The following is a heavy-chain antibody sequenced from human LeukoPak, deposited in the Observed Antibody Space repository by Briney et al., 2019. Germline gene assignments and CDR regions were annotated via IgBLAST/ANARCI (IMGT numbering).Heavy chain of an antibody. D-gene: IGHD3-16*02. J-gene: IGHJ4*02. V-gene: IGHV4-61*01. CDR2: IYYSGST. CDR3: ARDRGVWGSYRYSLDY. Sequence: PSETLSLTCTVSDGSVSSGSYYWSWIRQPPGKGLEWIGYIYYSGSTNYNPSLKSRVTISVDTSKNQFSLKLSSVTAADTAVYYCARDRGVWGSYRYSLDYWGQGTLVTVSS. CDR1: DGSVSSGSYY.